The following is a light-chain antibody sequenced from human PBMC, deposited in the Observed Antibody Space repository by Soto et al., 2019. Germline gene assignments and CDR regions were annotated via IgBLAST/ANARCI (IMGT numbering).Light chain of an antibody. CDR3: QQYGSSPWT. J-gene: IGKJ1*01. Sequence: EIVLTQSPGTLSLSPGERATLYCRASRSVSSSYLAWYQQKPGQAPRLLIYGASSRATGIPDRFSGSGSGTDFTLTITRLEPEDFAVYYCQQYGSSPWTFGQGTKVEIK. V-gene: IGKV3-20*01. CDR1: RSVSSSY. CDR2: GAS.